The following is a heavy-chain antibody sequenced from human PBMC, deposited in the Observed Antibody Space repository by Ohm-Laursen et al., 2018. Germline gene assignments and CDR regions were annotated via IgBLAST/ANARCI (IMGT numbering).Heavy chain of an antibody. CDR2: INTYNANT. CDR3: ARDRGDLGY. J-gene: IGHJ4*02. Sequence: GASVKVSCKAFGYSFTTYGVGWVRQAPGQGLEWMGWINTYNANTKFAQRFQDRVTMTTDTSTNTVNMELRNLTSDDTAVYYCARDRGDLGYWGQGTLVIVSS. CDR1: GYSFTTYG. D-gene: IGHD3-10*01. V-gene: IGHV1-18*01.